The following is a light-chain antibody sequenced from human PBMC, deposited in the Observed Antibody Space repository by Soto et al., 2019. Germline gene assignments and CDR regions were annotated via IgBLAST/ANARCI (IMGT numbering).Light chain of an antibody. Sequence: QPVLSQPPSASGTPGQRVTISCSGSSPNIGRNTVNWYQQLPGTAPKLLIYSNNQRPSGVPDRFSGSKSCTSVSLAISGLQYEDEADYYCSTWDASLNGVVFGGGTKLTVL. CDR2: SNN. J-gene: IGLJ2*01. CDR3: STWDASLNGVV. V-gene: IGLV1-44*01. CDR1: SPNIGRNT.